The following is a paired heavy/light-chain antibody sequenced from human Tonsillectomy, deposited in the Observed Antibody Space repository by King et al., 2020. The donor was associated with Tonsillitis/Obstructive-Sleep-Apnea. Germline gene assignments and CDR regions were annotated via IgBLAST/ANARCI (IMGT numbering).Heavy chain of an antibody. Sequence: EVHLLESGGGLVQPGGSLRLSCAASGFTFSSFAMNWVRQAPGKGLQWVSAIGNSGGNTYYADSVKGRFTISRDNSKNTLYLQMNSLRGDDTAVYYCAKGRWINLWADWGQGTRVTVSS. CDR1: GFTFSSFA. D-gene: IGHD5-18*01. CDR3: AKGRWINLWAD. J-gene: IGHJ4*02. V-gene: IGHV3-23*01. CDR2: IGNSGGNT.
Light chain of an antibody. V-gene: IGKV3-11*01. CDR1: QSVDNY. J-gene: IGKJ4*01. CDR2: DAS. CDR3: QQRSNWPPT. Sequence: EIVLTQSPATLSLSPGERATLSCRASQSVDNYLAWYQQKPGQAPRLLIYDASNRATGIPARFSGSGSGTDFILTISSLEPEDFAVYYCQQRSNWPPTFGGGTKVEIK.